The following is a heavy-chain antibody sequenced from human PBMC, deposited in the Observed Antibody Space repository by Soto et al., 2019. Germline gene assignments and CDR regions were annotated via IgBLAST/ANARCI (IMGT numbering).Heavy chain of an antibody. J-gene: IGHJ4*02. Sequence: GESLKISCAASGFTVSSNYMSWVRQAPGKGLEWVSVIYSGASTYYAGSVKGRFTISRDISKNMVYLQMKSLRAEDTAVYYCARGQYYDILTGYSNGYYFDYWGQGTLVTVSS. CDR2: IYSGAST. D-gene: IGHD3-9*01. CDR3: ARGQYYDILTGYSNGYYFDY. V-gene: IGHV3-53*01. CDR1: GFTVSSNY.